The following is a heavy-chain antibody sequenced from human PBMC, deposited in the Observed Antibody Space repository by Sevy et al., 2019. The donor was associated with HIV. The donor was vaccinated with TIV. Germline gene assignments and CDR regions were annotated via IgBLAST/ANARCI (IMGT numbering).Heavy chain of an antibody. Sequence: GESLKISCQGSGYSFTSHWIGWVRHMPGKGLEWMGIIYPEDSETRYSPSFQGQVTFSADKSINTAYLQWSSLKASDTAMYYCATPRSGYFDSSGYYIYWGQGTLVTVSS. CDR1: GYSFTSHW. J-gene: IGHJ4*02. V-gene: IGHV5-51*01. D-gene: IGHD3-22*01. CDR2: IYPEDSET. CDR3: ATPRSGYFDSSGYYIY.